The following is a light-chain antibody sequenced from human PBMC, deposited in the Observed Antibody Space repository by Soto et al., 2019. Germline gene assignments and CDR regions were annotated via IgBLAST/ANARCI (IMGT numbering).Light chain of an antibody. CDR1: QRISRY. Sequence: DIQMTQSPSTLSASVVDRVPITCRASQRISRYLAWYQQKPGEAPKLLIYDASSLQSGVPSRFSGSGSGTEFSLSITGLQPDDFATYYCQYYRGLSSFGTGTKVDIK. V-gene: IGKV1-5*01. CDR3: QYYRGLSS. J-gene: IGKJ3*01. CDR2: DAS.